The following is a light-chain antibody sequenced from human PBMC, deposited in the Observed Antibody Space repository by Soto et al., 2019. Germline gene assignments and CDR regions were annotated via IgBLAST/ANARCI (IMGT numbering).Light chain of an antibody. Sequence: AIRMTQSPSSFSASTGDRVTITCRASQGISSYLAWYQQKPGKAPKLLIDAASTLQSGVPSRFSGSGSETDFTLTISYLQSEDFATYYCQQYYSYPFTFGPETKVDIK. CDR1: QGISSY. CDR2: AAS. CDR3: QQYYSYPFT. V-gene: IGKV1-8*01. J-gene: IGKJ3*01.